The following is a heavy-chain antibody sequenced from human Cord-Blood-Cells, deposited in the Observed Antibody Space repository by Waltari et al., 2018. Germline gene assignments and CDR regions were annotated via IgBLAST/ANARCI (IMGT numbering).Heavy chain of an antibody. J-gene: IGHJ3*02. CDR1: GFTFDDYA. D-gene: IGHD2-15*01. CDR2: ISWNSGSI. V-gene: IGHV3-9*03. CDR3: AKELAGAFDI. Sequence: EVQLVASGGGLVQPGRSLRLSCAASGFTFDDYAMHWVRQAPGKGLEWVSGISWNSGSIGYADSVKGRFTISRDNAKNSLYLQMNSLRAEDMALYYCAKELAGAFDIWGQGTMVTVSS.